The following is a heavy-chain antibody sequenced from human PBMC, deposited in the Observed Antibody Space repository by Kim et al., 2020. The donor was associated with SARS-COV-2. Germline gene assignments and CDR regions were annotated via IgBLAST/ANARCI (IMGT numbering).Heavy chain of an antibody. CDR2: IGTAGET. CDR1: GFIFGGHD. J-gene: IGHJ6*02. V-gene: IGHV3-13*04. D-gene: IGHD3-10*01. CDR3: ASGIHLWLGLDV. Sequence: GGSLRLSCAASGFIFGGHDMHWVRQGTGKGLEWVSAIGTAGETFYEKSVKGRFIISRENGKNSLYLQIDSLRAGDTAVYYCASGIHLWLGLDVWGQGTTVTVSS.